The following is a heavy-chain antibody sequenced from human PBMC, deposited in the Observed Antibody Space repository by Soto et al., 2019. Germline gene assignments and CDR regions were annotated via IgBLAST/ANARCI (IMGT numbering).Heavy chain of an antibody. CDR1: GYTFTSYD. J-gene: IGHJ6*03. V-gene: IGHV1-8*01. CDR2: MNPNSGNT. CDR3: ARGHWDNYYYYYMDV. D-gene: IGHD1-26*01. Sequence: ASVKVSCKASGYTFTSYDINWVRQATGQGLEWMGWMNPNSGNTGYAQKFQGRVTMTRNTSISTAYMELSSLRSEDTAVYYCARGHWDNYYYYYMDVWGKGTTVTVSS.